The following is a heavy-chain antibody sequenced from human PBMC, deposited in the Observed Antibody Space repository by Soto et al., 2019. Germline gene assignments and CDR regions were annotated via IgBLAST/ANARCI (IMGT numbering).Heavy chain of an antibody. CDR3: ARQGYDSWSGYYIDYYYYGMDV. Sequence: PSETLSLTCSVSGGSISSSSYYWGWIRQPPGKGLEWIGSIYYSGSTYYNPSLKSRVTISVDTSKNQFSLKLSSVTAADTAVYYCARQGYDSWSGYYIDYYYYGMDVWGQGTTVTVSS. V-gene: IGHV4-39*01. CDR1: GGSISSSSYY. J-gene: IGHJ6*02. D-gene: IGHD3-3*01. CDR2: IYYSGST.